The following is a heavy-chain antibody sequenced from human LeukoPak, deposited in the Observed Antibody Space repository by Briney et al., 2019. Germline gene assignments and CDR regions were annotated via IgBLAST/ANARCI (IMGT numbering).Heavy chain of an antibody. CDR2: ISTYNGNP. J-gene: IGHJ5*02. D-gene: IGHD1-14*01. Sequence: ASVKVSCKASGYTFTSYGISWVRQAPGQGLEWMGWISTYNGNPNYAQNFRDRVTMTTDTPTTTAYMELSSLTSDDTAMYYCARARTLHNWFDPWGQGTLVTVCS. CDR1: GYTFTSYG. V-gene: IGHV1-18*01. CDR3: ARARTLHNWFDP.